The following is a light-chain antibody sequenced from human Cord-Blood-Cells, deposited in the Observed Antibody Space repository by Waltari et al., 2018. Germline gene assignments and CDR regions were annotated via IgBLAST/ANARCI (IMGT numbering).Light chain of an antibody. CDR2: AAS. V-gene: IGKV1-39*01. CDR1: QSISSY. CDR3: QQSYSTPFT. J-gene: IGKJ3*01. Sequence: IQLTQPPSSLSASVAARVTITCRASQSISSYLNWYQQKPGKAPKLLIYAASSLQSGVPSRFSGSGSGTDFTLTISSLQPEDFATYYCQQSYSTPFTFGPGTKVDIK.